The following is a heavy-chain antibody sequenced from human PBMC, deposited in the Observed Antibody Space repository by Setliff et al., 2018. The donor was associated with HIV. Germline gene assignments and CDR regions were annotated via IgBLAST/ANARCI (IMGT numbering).Heavy chain of an antibody. CDR1: GGSIRSGSYY. D-gene: IGHD3-10*01. V-gene: IGHV4-39*02. CDR3: AREPLHYYGSGSPKDY. J-gene: IGHJ4*02. Sequence: KPSETLSLTCSVSGGSIRSGSYYWDWIRQPPGKGLEWIGSIDYSGNTHYNPSLKSRLTISVDTSTNKFSLKLSSVTAADTAVYYCAREPLHYYGSGSPKDYWGQGTLVTVS. CDR2: IDYSGNT.